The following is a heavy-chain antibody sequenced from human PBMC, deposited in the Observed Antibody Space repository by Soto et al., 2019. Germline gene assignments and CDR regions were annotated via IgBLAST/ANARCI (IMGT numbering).Heavy chain of an antibody. CDR3: AREDYDFWSGYYHWFDP. CDR1: GYTFTSYG. Sequence: GASVKVSCKASGYTFTSYGISWVRQAPGQGLEWTGWISAYNGNTNYAQKLQGRVTMTTDTSTSTAYMELRSLRSDDTAVYYCAREDYDFWSGYYHWFDPWGQGTLVTVSS. D-gene: IGHD3-3*01. J-gene: IGHJ5*02. V-gene: IGHV1-18*01. CDR2: ISAYNGNT.